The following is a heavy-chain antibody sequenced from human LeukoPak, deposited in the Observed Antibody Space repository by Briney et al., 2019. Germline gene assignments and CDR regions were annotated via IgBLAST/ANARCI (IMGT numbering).Heavy chain of an antibody. CDR1: GDSISSSNYY. CDR2: IDYTGST. CDR3: ARLRKPAAGTWVFDTSGYYFDF. Sequence: SETLSLPCTRSGDSISSSNYYWGWIRQPPGKGLEWIGIIDYTGSTFYNPSLKSRVTISVDTSMREFSLKLRSVTAADTAVFYCARLRKPAAGTWVFDTSGYYFDFWGQGTLVTVSS. D-gene: IGHD6-13*01. J-gene: IGHJ4*02. V-gene: IGHV4-39*01.